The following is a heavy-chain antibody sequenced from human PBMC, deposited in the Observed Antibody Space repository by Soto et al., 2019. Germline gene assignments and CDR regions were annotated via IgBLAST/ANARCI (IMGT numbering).Heavy chain of an antibody. Sequence: GASVKVSCKASGYTFTTYYIHWVRQAPGQGLEWMGIINPSSGSAGYAQKFQVRVTVTRDTPTTTVYMELSSLRSEDTAVYYCASLYYYDSSGYYPFDYWGQGTLVTVSS. CDR3: ASLYYYDSSGYYPFDY. CDR1: GYTFTTYY. J-gene: IGHJ4*02. D-gene: IGHD3-22*01. V-gene: IGHV1-46*03. CDR2: INPSSGSA.